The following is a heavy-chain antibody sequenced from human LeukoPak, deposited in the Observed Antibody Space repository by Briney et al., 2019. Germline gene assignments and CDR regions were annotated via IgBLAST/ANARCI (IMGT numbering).Heavy chain of an antibody. Sequence: PGGSLRLSCAASGFTFSSYAMHWVRQAPGKGLEWVAVISYDGSNKYYADSVKGRFTISRDNSKNTLYLQMNSLRAEDTAVYYCAKDRSESYFYFDFWGQGTQVTVSS. CDR2: ISYDGSNK. CDR1: GFTFSSYA. J-gene: IGHJ4*02. CDR3: AKDRSESYFYFDF. V-gene: IGHV3-30-3*01. D-gene: IGHD1-26*01.